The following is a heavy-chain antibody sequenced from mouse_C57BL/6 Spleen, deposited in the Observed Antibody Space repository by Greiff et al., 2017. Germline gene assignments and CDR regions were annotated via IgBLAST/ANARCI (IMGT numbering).Heavy chain of an antibody. V-gene: IGHV1-15*01. D-gene: IGHD2-4*01. J-gene: IGHJ4*01. CDR2: IDPETGGT. CDR1: GYTFTDYE. Sequence: QVQLKESGAELVRPGASVTLSCKASGYTFTDYEMHWVKQTPVHGLEWIGAIDPETGGTAYNQKFKGKAILTADKSSSTAYMELRSLTSEDSAVYYCTRRLYDYGDYYAMDYWGQGTSVTVSS. CDR3: TRRLYDYGDYYAMDY.